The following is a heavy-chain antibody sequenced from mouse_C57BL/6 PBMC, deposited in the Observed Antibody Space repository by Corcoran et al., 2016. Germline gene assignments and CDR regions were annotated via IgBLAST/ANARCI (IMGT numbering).Heavy chain of an antibody. J-gene: IGHJ4*01. Sequence: EVQLQQSGPELVKPGASVKIPCKASGYTFTDYNMDWVKQSHGKSLEWIGDINPNNGGTIYNQKFKGKATLTVDKSSSTAYMELRSLTSEDTAVYYCARYGLLRGYYAMDYWGQGTSVTVSS. CDR2: INPNNGGT. D-gene: IGHD1-1*01. V-gene: IGHV1-18*01. CDR3: ARYGLLRGYYAMDY. CDR1: GYTFTDYN.